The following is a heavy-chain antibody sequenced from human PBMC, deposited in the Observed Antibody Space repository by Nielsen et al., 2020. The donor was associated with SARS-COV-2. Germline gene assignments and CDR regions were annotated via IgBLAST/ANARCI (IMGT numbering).Heavy chain of an antibody. D-gene: IGHD5-12*01. J-gene: IGHJ4*02. CDR1: GFTFSSYG. Sequence: GGSLRLSCAASGFTFSSYGMHWVRQAPGEGLEWVAVIWYDGSNKYYADSVKGRFTISRDNSKNTLYLQMNSLRAEDTAVYYCARVIRGYSGFDYWGQGTLVTVSS. CDR2: IWYDGSNK. CDR3: ARVIRGYSGFDY. V-gene: IGHV3-33*01.